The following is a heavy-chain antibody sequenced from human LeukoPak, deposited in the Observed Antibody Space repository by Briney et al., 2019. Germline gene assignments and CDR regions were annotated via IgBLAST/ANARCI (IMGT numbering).Heavy chain of an antibody. CDR3: GRDLDVDIVATIAN. CDR1: GFTFSDYY. D-gene: IGHD5-12*01. Sequence: GGSLRLSCAASGFTFSDYYMSWIRQAPGKGLEWVSYISRYGDTIYYADSVKGRFTISRDNAKNSLYLQMNSLRTEDTAVYYCGRDLDVDIVATIANWGQGTLVTVSS. J-gene: IGHJ4*02. CDR2: ISRYGDTI. V-gene: IGHV3-11*01.